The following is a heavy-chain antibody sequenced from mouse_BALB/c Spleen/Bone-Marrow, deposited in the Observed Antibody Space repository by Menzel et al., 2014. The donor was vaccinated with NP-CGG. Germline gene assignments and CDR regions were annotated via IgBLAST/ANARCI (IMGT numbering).Heavy chain of an antibody. CDR1: GYTFXDYW. J-gene: IGHJ2*01. CDR3: AFYYGNYGDY. V-gene: IGHV1-69*01. Sequence: VQLQQSGAELVMPGASVKMSCKASGYTFXDYWMHWVKQRPGQGLEWIGAIDTSDSYTSYNQKFKGKATLTVDESSSTAYMQLSSLTSEDSAVYYCAFYYGNYGDYWGQGTTLTVSS. D-gene: IGHD2-1*01. CDR2: IDTSDSYT.